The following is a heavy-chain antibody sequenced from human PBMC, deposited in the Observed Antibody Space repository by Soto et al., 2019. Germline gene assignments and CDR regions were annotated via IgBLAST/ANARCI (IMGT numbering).Heavy chain of an antibody. D-gene: IGHD3-3*01. CDR2: MNPNSGNT. Sequence: ASVKVSCKASGYTFTSYDINWVRQATGQGLEWMGWMNPNSGNTGYAQKFQGRVTMTRNTSISTAYMELSSLRSEDTAVYYCARGGRVIFGVATYSYYYYMDVWGKGTTVTVSS. CDR1: GYTFTSYD. J-gene: IGHJ6*03. V-gene: IGHV1-8*01. CDR3: ARGGRVIFGVATYSYYYYMDV.